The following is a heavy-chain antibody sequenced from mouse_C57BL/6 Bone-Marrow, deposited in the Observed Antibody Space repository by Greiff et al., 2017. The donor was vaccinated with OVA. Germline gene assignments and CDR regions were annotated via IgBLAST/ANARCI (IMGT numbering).Heavy chain of an antibody. Sequence: VQLQQSGAELVKPGASVKLSCKASGYTFTSYWMHWVKQRPGQGLEWIGMIHPNSGSTNYNEKFKSKATLTVDKSSSTAYMQLSSLTSEDSAVYYCEIYYYGSTGYWGQGTTLTVSS. CDR2: IHPNSGST. CDR1: GYTFTSYW. J-gene: IGHJ2*01. V-gene: IGHV1-64*01. D-gene: IGHD1-1*01. CDR3: EIYYYGSTGY.